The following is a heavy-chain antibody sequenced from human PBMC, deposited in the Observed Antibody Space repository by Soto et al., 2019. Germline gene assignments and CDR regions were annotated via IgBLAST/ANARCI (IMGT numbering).Heavy chain of an antibody. CDR2: IYYSGST. J-gene: IGHJ4*02. Sequence: PSETLSLTCTVPGASFSGYHWSWIRQPPGKGLEWIGYIYYSGSTNYNPSLKSRVTISVDTSKNQFSLKLSSVTAADTDVYYCARRYGPGFDYWGQGTLVTVSS. V-gene: IGHV4-59*08. D-gene: IGHD4-17*01. CDR1: GASFSGYH. CDR3: ARRYGPGFDY.